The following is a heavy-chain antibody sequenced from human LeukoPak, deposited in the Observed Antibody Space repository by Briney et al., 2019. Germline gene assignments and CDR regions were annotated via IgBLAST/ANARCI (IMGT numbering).Heavy chain of an antibody. J-gene: IGHJ3*02. V-gene: IGHV3-74*01. CDR3: ALNYDYDRPDALDI. CDR2: IGSDGSSA. D-gene: IGHD3-22*01. CDR1: GFTFSSYA. Sequence: PGGSLRLSCAASGFTFSSYAMHWVRQGPGKGLVWVSGIGSDGSSASYADSVKGRFTISRDNAKNTLFLQMCSLRAEDTAVYYCALNYDYDRPDALDIWGQGTMVTVSS.